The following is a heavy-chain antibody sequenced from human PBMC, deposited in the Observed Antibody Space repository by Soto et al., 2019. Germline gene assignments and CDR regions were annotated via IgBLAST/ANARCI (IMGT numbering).Heavy chain of an antibody. Sequence: QVQLVESGGGVVQPGRSLRLSCAASGFTFSSYGMHWVRQAPGKGLEWVAVISYDGSNKYYADSVKGRFTISRDNSKNTLYLQMNSLRAEDTAVYYCAKEGYSSGWRGFGYWGQGTLVTVSS. J-gene: IGHJ4*02. CDR3: AKEGYSSGWRGFGY. D-gene: IGHD6-19*01. CDR2: ISYDGSNK. V-gene: IGHV3-30*18. CDR1: GFTFSSYG.